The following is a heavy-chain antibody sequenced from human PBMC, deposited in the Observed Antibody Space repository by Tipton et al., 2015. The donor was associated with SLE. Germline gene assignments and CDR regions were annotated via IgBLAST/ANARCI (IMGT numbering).Heavy chain of an antibody. V-gene: IGHV1-18*01. CDR3: ARDGLMPRAFDI. Sequence: QLVQSGAEVRKPGASVKVSCKASGYAFTSYGITWVRQAPGQGLGWMAWISGYSGDTNVAQKFQGRVTVSRDTSTSTAYMDLRSLRSDDTAVYYCARDGLMPRAFDIWGQGTLVTVSS. CDR2: ISGYSGDT. J-gene: IGHJ3*02. D-gene: IGHD2-2*01. CDR1: GYAFTSYG.